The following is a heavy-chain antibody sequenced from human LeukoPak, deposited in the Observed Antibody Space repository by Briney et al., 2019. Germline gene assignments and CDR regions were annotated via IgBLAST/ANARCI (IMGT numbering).Heavy chain of an antibody. CDR1: GFTFSSYS. CDR3: ARRSSSKDY. D-gene: IGHD6-6*01. J-gene: IGHJ4*02. CDR2: ISSSSSTI. V-gene: IGHV3-48*01. Sequence: PGGSLRLSCAASGFTFSSYSMNWVRQAPGKGLEWLPYISSSSSTIYYADSVKGRFTISRDNAKNSLYLQMNSLRAEDTAVYYSARRSSSKDYWGQGTLVTVSS.